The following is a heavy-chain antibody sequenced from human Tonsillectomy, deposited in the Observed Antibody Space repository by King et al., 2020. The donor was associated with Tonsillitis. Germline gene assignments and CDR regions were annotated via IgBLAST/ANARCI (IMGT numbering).Heavy chain of an antibody. J-gene: IGHJ1*01. Sequence: QMQLQESGPGLVKPSQTLSLTCIVSGGSTSSDSYYWSWIRQHPGKGLEWIGYIHYTGSTYYSPSLKSRMTISVDTSKNQISLNLSSVTAADTAVYYCASATCSSTTCYRPEYFQDWGQGALVTVSS. CDR3: ASATCSSTTCYRPEYFQD. V-gene: IGHV4-31*03. CDR2: IHYTGST. CDR1: GGSTSSDSYY. D-gene: IGHD2-2*01.